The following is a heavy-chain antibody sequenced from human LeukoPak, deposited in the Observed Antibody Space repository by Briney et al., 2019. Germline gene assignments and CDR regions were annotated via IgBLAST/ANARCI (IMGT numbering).Heavy chain of an antibody. CDR2: INHSGST. D-gene: IGHD3-3*01. CDR1: GGSFSGYY. CDR3: YYFWAAGTVAFDI. Sequence: KPSETLSLTCAVYGGSFSGYYWSWIRQPPGKGLEWIGEINHSGSTNYNPSLKSRVTISVDTSKNQFSLKLSSVTAADTAVYYCYYFWAAGTVAFDIWGQGTMVTVSS. J-gene: IGHJ3*02. V-gene: IGHV4-34*01.